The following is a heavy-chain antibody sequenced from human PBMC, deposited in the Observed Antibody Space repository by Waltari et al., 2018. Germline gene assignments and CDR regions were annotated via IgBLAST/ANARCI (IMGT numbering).Heavy chain of an antibody. CDR1: GFTFKQHF. CDR2: ISATGGTT. V-gene: IGHV3-23*01. J-gene: IGHJ4*02. D-gene: IGHD6-13*01. Sequence: VQLLESGGGLVQPGGSLRLSCAVSGFTFKQHFMTWVRQAPGKGLEWVSSISATGGTTYYADSVKGRFTISRDNSKTTVFLQMKSLGAEDTAMYYCARKNSSTWPAFDYWGQGLLVTVSS. CDR3: ARKNSSTWPAFDY.